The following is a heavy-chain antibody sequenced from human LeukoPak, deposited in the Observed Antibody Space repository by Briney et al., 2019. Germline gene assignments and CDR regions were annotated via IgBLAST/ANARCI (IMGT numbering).Heavy chain of an antibody. D-gene: IGHD1-26*01. J-gene: IGHJ4*02. V-gene: IGHV3-23*01. CDR3: AKDLRGMYLAPMIYDF. Sequence: PGGSLRLSCAASGFTFSSYAMSWVRQAPGKGLEWVSTVSGGDTSTYYADSVKGRFTISRDNSENTLYLRMSGLRAEDTAVYYCAKDLRGMYLAPMIYDFCGQGTLVTVSS. CDR2: VSGGDTST. CDR1: GFTFSSYA.